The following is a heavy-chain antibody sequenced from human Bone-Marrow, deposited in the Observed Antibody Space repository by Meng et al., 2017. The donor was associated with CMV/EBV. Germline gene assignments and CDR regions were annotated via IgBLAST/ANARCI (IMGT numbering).Heavy chain of an antibody. V-gene: IGHV1-2*02. CDR2: INPNSGGT. Sequence: QVRLGQSGAGVKKPGAPGKVSCKASGYTFTGYYMHWGRQAPGQGLEWMGWINPNSGGTNYAQKFQGRVTMTRDTSISTAYMELSRLRSDDTAVYYCSYGSGSYYPFDYWGQGTLVTVSS. CDR1: GYTFTGYY. J-gene: IGHJ4*02. D-gene: IGHD3-10*01. CDR3: SYGSGSYYPFDY.